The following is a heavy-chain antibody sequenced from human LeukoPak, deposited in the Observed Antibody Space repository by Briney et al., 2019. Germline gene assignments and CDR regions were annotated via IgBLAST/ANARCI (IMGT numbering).Heavy chain of an antibody. CDR3: ARDVDECSSTSCYVYFDY. CDR2: MYTDGDT. V-gene: IGHV4-4*07. D-gene: IGHD2-2*01. Sequence: PSETLSLTCDVSGASISGYWWSWIRQPAGKGLEWIGRMYTDGDTNYNPALKSRVTVSVDTSKNQFSLKLSSVTAADTAVYYCARDVDECSSTSCYVYFDYWGQGTLVTVSS. CDR1: GASISGYW. J-gene: IGHJ4*02.